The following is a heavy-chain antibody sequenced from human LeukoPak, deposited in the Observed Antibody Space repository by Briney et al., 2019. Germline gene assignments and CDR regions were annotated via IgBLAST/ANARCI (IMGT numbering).Heavy chain of an antibody. CDR1: GFTFSSYS. J-gene: IGHJ2*01. V-gene: IGHV4-34*01. Sequence: GSLRLSCAASGFTFSSYSMNWVRQPPGKGLEWIGEINHSGSKNYNASLKSRVTISVDTSKNQFSLKLTSGTAADTAVYYCARVYYSNSYDYCYFYLWGRGTLVTVSS. CDR2: INHSGSK. D-gene: IGHD6-13*01. CDR3: ARVYYSNSYDYCYFYL.